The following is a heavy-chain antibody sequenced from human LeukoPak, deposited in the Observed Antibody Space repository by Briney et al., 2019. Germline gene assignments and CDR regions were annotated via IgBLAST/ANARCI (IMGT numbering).Heavy chain of an antibody. CDR1: GFTFSSYA. V-gene: IGHV3-23*01. CDR2: ISGSGGST. CDR3: ARLQATVTSNWFDP. J-gene: IGHJ5*02. Sequence: GSLRLSCAASGFTFSSYAMSWVRRAPGKGLEWVSAISGSGGSTYYADSVKGRFTISRDNSKNTLYLQMNSLRAEDTAVYYCARLQATVTSNWFDPWGQGTLVTVSS. D-gene: IGHD4-17*01.